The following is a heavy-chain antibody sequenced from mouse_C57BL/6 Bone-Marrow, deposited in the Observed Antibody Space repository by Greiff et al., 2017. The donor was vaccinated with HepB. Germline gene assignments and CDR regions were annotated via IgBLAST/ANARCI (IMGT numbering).Heavy chain of an antibody. CDR2: IYPGDGDT. Sequence: VQLQQSGAELVKPGASVKISCKASGYAFSSYWMNWVKQRPGKGLEWIGQIYPGDGDTNYNGKFKGKATLTADKSSSTAYMQLSSLTSEDSAVYFCARVGGWLLYWYFDVWGTGTTVTVSS. D-gene: IGHD2-3*01. CDR3: ARVGGWLLYWYFDV. V-gene: IGHV1-80*01. J-gene: IGHJ1*03. CDR1: GYAFSSYW.